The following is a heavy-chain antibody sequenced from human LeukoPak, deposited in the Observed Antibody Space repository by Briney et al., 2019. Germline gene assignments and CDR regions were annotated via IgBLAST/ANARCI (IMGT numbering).Heavy chain of an antibody. D-gene: IGHD3-22*01. CDR3: AKRDDSGGNLVDL. J-gene: IGHJ4*02. CDR2: IYYSGST. CDR1: GGSIRSGSHY. V-gene: IGHV4-39*02. Sequence: SETLSLTCTVSGGSIRSGSHYWAWIRQPPGKGLEWIGSIYYSGSTYYNPSLENRVTISIDTSKNHFSLKLSSLSAADTSVYYCAKRDDSGGNLVDLWGQGTLVTV.